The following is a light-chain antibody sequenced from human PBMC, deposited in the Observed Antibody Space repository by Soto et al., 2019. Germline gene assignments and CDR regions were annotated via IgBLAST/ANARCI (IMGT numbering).Light chain of an antibody. CDR2: GAA. V-gene: IGKV3-15*01. J-gene: IGKJ2*01. CDR3: LQFDTSPYT. Sequence: EIVLTQSPATLSVSPGERATLSCRASQSVFSSLAWFQQKPGQAPRLLIYGAATRATGIPARFSGSGSGTEFSLTISSLQSEDSAVYYCLQFDTSPYTFGQGTKLEIK. CDR1: QSVFSS.